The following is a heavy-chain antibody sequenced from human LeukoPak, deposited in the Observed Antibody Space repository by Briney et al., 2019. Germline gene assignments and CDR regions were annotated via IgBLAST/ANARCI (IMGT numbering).Heavy chain of an antibody. V-gene: IGHV3-66*01. CDR1: GGSISSYY. J-gene: IGHJ4*02. Sequence: PSETLSLTCTVSGGSISSYYWSWVRQAPGKGLEWLSVIYSGGNTYYADSVKGRFTISRDNSKNTLYLQMNSLRAEDTAVYYCARDHRVAGSSSSFGYWGQGTLVTVSS. D-gene: IGHD6-6*01. CDR2: IYSGGNT. CDR3: ARDHRVAGSSSSFGY.